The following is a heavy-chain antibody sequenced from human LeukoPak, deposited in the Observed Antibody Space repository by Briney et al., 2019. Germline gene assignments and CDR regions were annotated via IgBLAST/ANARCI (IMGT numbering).Heavy chain of an antibody. Sequence: GGSLRLSCAASGFTFSNAWMNWVRQGPGKGLEWVGRIKSKTDGGTTDYAAPAKGRFTISRDDSKNTLYLQMNSLKTEDTAVYYCTTGIAAADTRGYWGQGTLVTVSS. J-gene: IGHJ4*02. D-gene: IGHD6-13*01. CDR2: IKSKTDGGTT. CDR3: TTGIAAADTRGY. V-gene: IGHV3-15*01. CDR1: GFTFSNAW.